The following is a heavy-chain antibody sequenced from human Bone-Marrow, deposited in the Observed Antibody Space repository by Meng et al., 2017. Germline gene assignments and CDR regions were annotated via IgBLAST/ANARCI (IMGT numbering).Heavy chain of an antibody. CDR1: GFTFSSYS. D-gene: IGHD3-10*01. J-gene: IGHJ6*02. V-gene: IGHV3-21*01. CDR3: VVWFGEGRYYYYYGMDV. CDR2: ISSSSYI. Sequence: GESLKISCAASGFTFSSYSMNWVRQAPGKGLEWVSSISSSSYIYYADSVKGRFTISRDNAKNSLYLQMNSLRAEDTAVYYCVVWFGEGRYYYYYGMDVWGQGTTVTVSS.